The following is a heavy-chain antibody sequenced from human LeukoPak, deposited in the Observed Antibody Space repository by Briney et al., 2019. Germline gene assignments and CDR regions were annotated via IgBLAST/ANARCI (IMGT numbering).Heavy chain of an antibody. CDR3: AREIPRGASNLDY. J-gene: IGHJ4*02. V-gene: IGHV3-7*01. CDR2: IKEDGSEK. CDR1: GFKFRDYW. D-gene: IGHD1-26*01. Sequence: GGSLRLSCAASGFKFRDYWMSWVRQAPGKGLEWVANIKEDGSEKSYVDSVKGRFTISRDNAKNSLDLQMNSLRAEDTAVYYCAREIPRGASNLDYWGQGIVVTVSS.